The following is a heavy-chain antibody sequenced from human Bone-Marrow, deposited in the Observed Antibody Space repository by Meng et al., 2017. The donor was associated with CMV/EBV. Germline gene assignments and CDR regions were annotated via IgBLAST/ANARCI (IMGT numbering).Heavy chain of an antibody. CDR3: TTDGGSYYGFDY. CDR1: GFTFSNAW. Sequence: GESLKISCAASGFTFSNAWMSWVRQAPGKGLEWVGRIKSKTDGGTTDYAAPVKGRFTISRDDSKNTLYLQMNSLNTEDTAVYYCTTDGGSYYGFDYWGQGTLVTVAS. D-gene: IGHD1-26*01. J-gene: IGHJ4*02. V-gene: IGHV3-15*01. CDR2: IKSKTDGGTT.